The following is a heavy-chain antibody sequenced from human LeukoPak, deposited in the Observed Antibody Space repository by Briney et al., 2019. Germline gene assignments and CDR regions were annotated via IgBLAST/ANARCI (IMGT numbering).Heavy chain of an antibody. CDR1: GGSSSSYY. D-gene: IGHD4-17*01. CDR2: IYYSGST. Sequence: SETLSLTCTVSGGSSSSYYWSWIRQPPGKGLEWIGYIYYSGSTNYNPSLKSRVTISVDTSKNQFSLKLSSVAAADTAVYYCARLPDYGDAFDYWGQGTLVTVSS. V-gene: IGHV4-59*08. J-gene: IGHJ4*02. CDR3: ARLPDYGDAFDY.